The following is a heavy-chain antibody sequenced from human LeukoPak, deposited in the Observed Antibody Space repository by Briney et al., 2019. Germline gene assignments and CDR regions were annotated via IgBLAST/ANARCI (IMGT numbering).Heavy chain of an antibody. J-gene: IGHJ3*02. CDR2: IYPGDSDT. Sequence: GGSLKISFKGSGCRFTSYWIGWGRQMPGKGVEWMGIIYPGDSDTRYSPSFQGQVTISADKSISTAYLQWSSLKASDTAMYYCARPRVTLNDAFDIWGQGTMVTVSS. CDR3: ARPRVTLNDAFDI. V-gene: IGHV5-51*01. CDR1: GCRFTSYW. D-gene: IGHD2-21*02.